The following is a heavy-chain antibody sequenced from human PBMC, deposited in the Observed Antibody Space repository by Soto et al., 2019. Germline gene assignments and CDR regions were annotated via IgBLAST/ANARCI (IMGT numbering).Heavy chain of an antibody. CDR1: GFTFTRYS. V-gene: IGHV3-21*04. CDR3: AKSFSSNWYDYFDY. CDR2: ISSTTNYI. Sequence: GSLRLSCAASGFTFTRYSMNWVRQAPGKGLEWVSSISSTTNYIYYADSVKGRFTIPRDKSKNTLYLQMNSLRAEDTALYYCAKSFSSNWYDYFDYWGQGSLVTVSS. D-gene: IGHD6-13*01. J-gene: IGHJ4*02.